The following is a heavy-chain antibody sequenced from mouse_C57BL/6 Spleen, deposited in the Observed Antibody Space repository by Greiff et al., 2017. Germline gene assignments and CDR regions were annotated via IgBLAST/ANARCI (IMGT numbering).Heavy chain of an antibody. CDR3: ARSLITTVPPWYFDV. D-gene: IGHD1-1*01. V-gene: IGHV1-54*01. CDR2: INPGSGGT. J-gene: IGHJ1*03. Sequence: VQLQQSGAELVRPGTSVKVSCKASGYAFTNYLIEWVKQRPGQGLEWIGVINPGSGGTNYNEKFKGKATLTADKSSSTAYMQLSSLTSEDSAVYFCARSLITTVPPWYFDVWGTGTTVTVSS. CDR1: GYAFTNYL.